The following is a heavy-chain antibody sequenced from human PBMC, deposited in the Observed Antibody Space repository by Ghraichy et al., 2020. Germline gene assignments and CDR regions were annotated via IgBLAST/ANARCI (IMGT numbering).Heavy chain of an antibody. D-gene: IGHD1-7*01. CDR3: ARDQDNWNYGVFDY. Sequence: GGSLRLSCAASGFTFRSYAMSWVRQAPGKGLEWVSAISGSGSSTYYADSVKGRFTISRDKSENTLYLQMNSLRAEDTALYYCARDQDNWNYGVFDYWGQGTLVTVSS. CDR1: GFTFRSYA. CDR2: ISGSGSST. J-gene: IGHJ4*02. V-gene: IGHV3-23*01.